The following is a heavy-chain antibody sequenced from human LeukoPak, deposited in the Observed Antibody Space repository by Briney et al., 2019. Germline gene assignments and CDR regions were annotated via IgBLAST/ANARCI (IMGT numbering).Heavy chain of an antibody. CDR2: INPESGGT. J-gene: IGHJ5*02. V-gene: IGHV1-2*02. CDR1: GYSFTDNY. D-gene: IGHD3-22*01. CDR3: ARDYYDSSGYYPNWFDP. Sequence: ASVKVSCTASGYSFTDNYIHWVRQAPGQGLEWMGWINPESGGTQSAEKFQGRVTMTRDTSISTAYMELSRLRSDDTAVYYCARDYYDSSGYYPNWFDPWGQGTLVTVSS.